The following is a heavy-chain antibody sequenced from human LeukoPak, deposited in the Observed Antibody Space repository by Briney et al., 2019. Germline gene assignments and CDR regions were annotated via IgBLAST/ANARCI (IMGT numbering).Heavy chain of an antibody. Sequence: GGSLRLSCAASGFTSSSYAMSWVRQAPGKGLEWVSAISGSGGSTYYADSVKGRFTISRDNSKNTLYLQMNSLRAEDTAVYYCAKDRYYYDSSGYYGYWGQGTLVTVSS. J-gene: IGHJ4*02. CDR1: GFTSSSYA. CDR2: ISGSGGST. D-gene: IGHD3-22*01. CDR3: AKDRYYYDSSGYYGY. V-gene: IGHV3-23*01.